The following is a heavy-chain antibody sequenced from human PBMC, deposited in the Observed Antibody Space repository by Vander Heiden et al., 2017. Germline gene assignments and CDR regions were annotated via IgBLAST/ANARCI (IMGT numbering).Heavy chain of an antibody. D-gene: IGHD3-16*02. V-gene: IGHV3-53*01. CDR1: GFTVSSNY. CDR3: ARTVSLNYGMDV. J-gene: IGHJ6*02. Sequence: EVQLVESGGCLIQPGGSLRLSCAASGFTVSSNYVSGVRQAPGKGLEWVSVIYSGGSTYYADSVKGRFTISRDNSKNTLYLQMNSLRAENTAVYYCARTVSLNYGMDVWGQGTTVTVSS. CDR2: IYSGGST.